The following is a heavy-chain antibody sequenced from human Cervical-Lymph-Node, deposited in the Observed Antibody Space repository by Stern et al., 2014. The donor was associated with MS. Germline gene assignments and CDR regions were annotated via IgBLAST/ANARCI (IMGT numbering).Heavy chain of an antibody. V-gene: IGHV2-5*02. Sequence: QVTLKESGPTLVKPTQTLTLTCTFSGFSLITRGVGVGWIRQPPGKALEWLALIYWDDDKRYRPSLKSRLTIAKDTSKNQVVLTMTNMDPVDTATYYCAHTLITLDRGVPFDYWGQGTLVTVSS. CDR2: IYWDDDK. CDR3: AHTLITLDRGVPFDY. D-gene: IGHD3-10*01. CDR1: GFSLITRGVG. J-gene: IGHJ4*02.